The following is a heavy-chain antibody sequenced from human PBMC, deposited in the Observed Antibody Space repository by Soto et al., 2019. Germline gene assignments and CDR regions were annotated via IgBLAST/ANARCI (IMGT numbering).Heavy chain of an antibody. V-gene: IGHV4-31*03. CDR2: IYYSGST. Sequence: QVQLQESGPGLVKPSQTLSLTCTVSGGSISSGGYYWSWIRQHPGKGLECIGYIYYSGSTYYNPSLTSRFTMSVDRSKNQFTLKLSSVTATDTAVYYCARSRPYDYVWGSYRLFVYWGQGTLVTVSS. CDR3: ARSRPYDYVWGSYRLFVY. J-gene: IGHJ4*02. D-gene: IGHD3-16*02. CDR1: GGSISSGGYY.